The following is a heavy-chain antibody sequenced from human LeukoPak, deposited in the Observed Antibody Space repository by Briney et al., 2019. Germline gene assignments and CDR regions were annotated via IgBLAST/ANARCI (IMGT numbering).Heavy chain of an antibody. V-gene: IGHV4-39*01. J-gene: IGHJ4*02. D-gene: IGHD3-10*01. Sequence: PSETLSLTCTVSGGSISSSSYYWGWIRQPPGKGLEWIGSIYYSGSTYYNPSLKSRVTISVDTSKSQFSLKLSSVTATDTAVYYCASGDGSGSYLVYWGQGTLVTVSS. CDR1: GGSISSSSYY. CDR2: IYYSGST. CDR3: ASGDGSGSYLVY.